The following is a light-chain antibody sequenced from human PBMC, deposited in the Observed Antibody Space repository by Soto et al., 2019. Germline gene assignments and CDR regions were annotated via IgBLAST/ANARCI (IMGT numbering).Light chain of an antibody. CDR1: QGIGDT. J-gene: IGKJ1*01. V-gene: IGKV3-20*01. Sequence: EVVMTQSPATLSVSPGEVVTLSCGASQGIGDTLAWYQHKPGQAPRLLIYGASSRATGIPDRFSGSGSGTDFTLTISRLEPEDFAVYYCQKYGNSPWKFGQGTKVDIK. CDR2: GAS. CDR3: QKYGNSPWK.